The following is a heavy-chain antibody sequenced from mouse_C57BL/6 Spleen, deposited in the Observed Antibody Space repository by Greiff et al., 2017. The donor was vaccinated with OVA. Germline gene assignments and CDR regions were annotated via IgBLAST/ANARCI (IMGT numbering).Heavy chain of an antibody. CDR1: GYTFTSYW. CDR2: INPSNGGT. CDR3: ARSMPYDGDAMDY. V-gene: IGHV1-53*01. J-gene: IGHJ4*01. Sequence: VKLQQPGTELVKPGASVKLSCKASGYTFTSYWMPWVKQRPGQGLEWIGNINPSNGGTNYNEKFKSKATLTVDKSSSTAYMQLSSLTSEDSAVYYCARSMPYDGDAMDYWGQGTSVTVSS. D-gene: IGHD2-14*01.